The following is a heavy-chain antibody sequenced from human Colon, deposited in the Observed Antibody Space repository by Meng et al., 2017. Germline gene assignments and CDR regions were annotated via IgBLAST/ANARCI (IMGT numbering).Heavy chain of an antibody. CDR3: ARGWNYGDY. Sequence: GESLKISCVVPGFTVSDYDMHWVRQAPGKGLEWVAVMSSDGTKRFYADSVKGRFTISRDNAKNTLDLQINSLRAEDTAVDYCARGWNYGDYWGQGTLVTVSS. V-gene: IGHV3-30*01. CDR2: MSSDGTKR. CDR1: GFTVSDYD. D-gene: IGHD1-7*01. J-gene: IGHJ4*02.